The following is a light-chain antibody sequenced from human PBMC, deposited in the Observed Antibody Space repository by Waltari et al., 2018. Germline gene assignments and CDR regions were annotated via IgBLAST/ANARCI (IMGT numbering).Light chain of an antibody. CDR2: EVS. J-gene: IGLJ2*01. V-gene: IGLV2-23*02. Sequence: QSALTQPASVPGSPGQSITISCPGTSSAVGGYNLVSWYQHHPGKAPKLMIYEVSNRPSGISVRFSGSKSGNTASLTVSGRQAEDEADYYCCSYAGSNSIIFGGGTKLTVL. CDR3: CSYAGSNSII. CDR1: SSAVGGYNL.